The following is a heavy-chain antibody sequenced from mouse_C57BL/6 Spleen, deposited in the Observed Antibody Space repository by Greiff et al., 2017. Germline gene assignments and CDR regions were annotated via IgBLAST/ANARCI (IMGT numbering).Heavy chain of an antibody. D-gene: IGHD2-3*01. V-gene: IGHV1-80*01. CDR1: GYAFSSYW. CDR3: ARDGYYPCAY. J-gene: IGHJ3*01. CDR2: IYPGDGDT. Sequence: QVQLQQSGAELVKPGASVMISCKASGYAFSSYWMNWVKQRPGKGLEWIGQIYPGDGDTNYNGKFKGKATLTAAKSSSTAYMQLSSLTSEDSAVYFCARDGYYPCAYWGQGTLVTVSA.